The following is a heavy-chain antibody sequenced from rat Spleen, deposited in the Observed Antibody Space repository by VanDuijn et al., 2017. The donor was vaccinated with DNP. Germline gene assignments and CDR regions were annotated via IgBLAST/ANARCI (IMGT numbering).Heavy chain of an antibody. Sequence: QVQLRESGPGMVRPSRTLSLTCTVSGFSLTSYGVTWVRQPPGKGLEWIAAIWSAGSSDYNSALKSRLSFSSDPSKAQVFLKMDSPQTEDTATYFCTGGGSNIYPFSYWGQGTLVTVSS. J-gene: IGHJ3*01. CDR2: IWSAGSS. CDR3: TGGGSNIYPFSY. CDR1: GFSLTSYG. D-gene: IGHD1-2*01. V-gene: IGHV2-15*01.